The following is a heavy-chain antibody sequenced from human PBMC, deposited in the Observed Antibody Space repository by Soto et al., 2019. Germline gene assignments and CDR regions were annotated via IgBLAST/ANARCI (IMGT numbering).Heavy chain of an antibody. J-gene: IGHJ4*02. CDR3: ARRHSLVPGPFDY. Sequence: QITLKESGPTLVKPTQTLTLTCTFSGFSLSSTGVNVGWMRQPPVKALEWLAHVYWNDDTRYSPSLRIRLTITKDTSKNQVVLTMTNMDPVDTATYFCARRHSLVPGPFDYWGQGALVTVSS. CDR1: GFSLSSTGVN. CDR2: VYWNDDT. V-gene: IGHV2-5*01.